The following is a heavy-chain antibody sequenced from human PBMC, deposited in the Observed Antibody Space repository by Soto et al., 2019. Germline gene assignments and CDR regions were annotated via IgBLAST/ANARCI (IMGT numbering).Heavy chain of an antibody. D-gene: IGHD3-22*01. J-gene: IGHJ4*02. Sequence: EVQLVESGGGLVKPGGSLRLSCAASGFTFSSYSMNWVRQAPGKGLEWVSSISSSSSYIYYADSVKGRFTISRDNAKNSLYRQMNSLRAEDTAVYYCARDFYDSSGYWFYWGQGTLVTVSS. V-gene: IGHV3-21*01. CDR1: GFTFSSYS. CDR2: ISSSSSYI. CDR3: ARDFYDSSGYWFY.